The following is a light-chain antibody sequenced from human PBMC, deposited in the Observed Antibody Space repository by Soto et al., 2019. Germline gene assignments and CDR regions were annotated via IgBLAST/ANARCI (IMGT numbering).Light chain of an antibody. Sequence: ENVLTQSPGTLSLSPGERATLSCRASQSISSSSLAWYQQKPGQPPRLLMYGASNRATGIPDRFSGSGSGTDFTLTISRLEPEDFAVYYCQQYSGSPPHTFGGGTKVEIK. J-gene: IGKJ4*01. CDR1: QSISSSS. CDR2: GAS. CDR3: QQYSGSPPHT. V-gene: IGKV3-20*01.